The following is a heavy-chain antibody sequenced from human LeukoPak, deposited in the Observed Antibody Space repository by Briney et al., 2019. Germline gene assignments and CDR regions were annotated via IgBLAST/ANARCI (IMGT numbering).Heavy chain of an antibody. V-gene: IGHV3-23*01. J-gene: IGHJ4*02. CDR3: ARVNRVTAIQELDY. CDR2: ISGSGGST. CDR1: GFTFSSYA. Sequence: SGGSLRLSCAASGFTFSSYAMSWVRQAPGKGLEWVSAISGSGGSTYYADSVKGRFTISRDNAKSSLFLQMNSLRAEDTAVYYCARVNRVTAIQELDYWGQGTLVTVSS. D-gene: IGHD2-21*02.